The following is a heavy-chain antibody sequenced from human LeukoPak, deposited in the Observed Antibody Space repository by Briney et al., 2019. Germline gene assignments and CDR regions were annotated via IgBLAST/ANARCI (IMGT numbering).Heavy chain of an antibody. Sequence: GGSLRLSCAASGFTFSSYGMHWVRQAPGKGLERVAIIKQDGSDKYYVDSVKGRFTTSRDNAKSTLYLQMNSLRAEDTAVYYCARDLSYSNSDPTFDIWGQGTMVTVSS. D-gene: IGHD4-11*01. V-gene: IGHV3-7*01. CDR1: GFTFSSYG. CDR2: IKQDGSDK. J-gene: IGHJ3*02. CDR3: ARDLSYSNSDPTFDI.